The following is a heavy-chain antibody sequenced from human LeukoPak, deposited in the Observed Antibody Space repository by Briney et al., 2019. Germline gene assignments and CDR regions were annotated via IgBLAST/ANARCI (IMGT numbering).Heavy chain of an antibody. V-gene: IGHV4-38-2*02. CDR2: IYRSGRT. Sequence: SETLSLTCTVSGYSISTGFYGGWIRQSPGKGLEGIGAIYRSGRTFSNPSLKSRVLMSTDTSKNQFSLKLTSVTAADTAVYFCARTPMYCSGDDCYSGLFDFWGQGTLVTVSS. D-gene: IGHD2-15*01. J-gene: IGHJ4*02. CDR1: GYSISTGFY. CDR3: ARTPMYCSGDDCYSGLFDF.